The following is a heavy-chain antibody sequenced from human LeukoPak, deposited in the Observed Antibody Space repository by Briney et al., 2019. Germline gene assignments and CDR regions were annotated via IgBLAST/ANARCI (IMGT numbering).Heavy chain of an antibody. J-gene: IGHJ5*02. Sequence: GGSLRLSCAASGFIFSNYHMNWVRQAPGKGLECISYITNSGTSTSYADSVKGRFTISRDNAKNSLYLQMSSLRVEDTAVYYCARGDYYDSGNNWFDPWGQGTLVTVSS. D-gene: IGHD3-22*01. V-gene: IGHV3-48*04. CDR2: ITNSGTST. CDR1: GFIFSNYH. CDR3: ARGDYYDSGNNWFDP.